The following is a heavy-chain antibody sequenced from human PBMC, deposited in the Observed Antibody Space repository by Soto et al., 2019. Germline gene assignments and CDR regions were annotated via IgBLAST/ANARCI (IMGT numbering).Heavy chain of an antibody. J-gene: IGHJ4*02. CDR3: TTGRVGTGRNYFDY. CDR2: SKSKNDGETI. CDR1: GFTLSNAW. D-gene: IGHD1-26*01. V-gene: IGHV3-15*01. Sequence: EVQLVESGGGLVRPGGSLRVSCTASGFTLSNAWMSWVRQGPGKGLEWIGRSKSKNDGETIDYAAPVKGRFTISRDDSKNTLYLQMNSLKTEDTAVYYCTTGRVGTGRNYFDYWGQGTVVTVSS.